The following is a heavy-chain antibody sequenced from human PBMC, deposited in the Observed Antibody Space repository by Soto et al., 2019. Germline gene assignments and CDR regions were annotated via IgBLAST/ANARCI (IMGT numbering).Heavy chain of an antibody. CDR2: IIPILGIA. Sequence: QVQLVQSGAAVKKPGSSVKVSCKASGGTFSSYTISWVRQAPGQGLEWMGRIIPILGIANYAQKFQGRVTITADKSTSTAYMELSSLRSEDTAVDYCARGRFLSIAAAGSPVGMDVRGQGTTVTVSS. J-gene: IGHJ6*02. D-gene: IGHD6-13*01. CDR3: ARGRFLSIAAAGSPVGMDV. CDR1: GGTFSSYT. V-gene: IGHV1-69*02.